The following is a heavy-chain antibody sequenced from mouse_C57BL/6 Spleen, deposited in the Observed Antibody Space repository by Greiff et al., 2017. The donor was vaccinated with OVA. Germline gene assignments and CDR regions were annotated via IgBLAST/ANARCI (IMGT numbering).Heavy chain of an antibody. CDR1: GFTFSSYG. V-gene: IGHV5-6*01. D-gene: IGHD4-1*01. CDR3: ARHNWDDY. Sequence: EVKLVESGGDLVKPGGSLKLSCAASGFTFSSYGMSWVRQTPDQRLEWVATISSGGSYTYYPDSVKGRFTISRDNAKNTLYLQMSSLKSEDTAMYYCARHNWDDYWGQGTTLTVSS. J-gene: IGHJ2*01. CDR2: ISSGGSYT.